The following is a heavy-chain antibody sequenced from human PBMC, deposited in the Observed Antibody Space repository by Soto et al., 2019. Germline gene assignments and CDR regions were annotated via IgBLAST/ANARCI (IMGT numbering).Heavy chain of an antibody. V-gene: IGHV4-59*01. J-gene: IGHJ4*02. CDR1: GGSMSGYS. D-gene: IGHD1-26*01. Sequence: PSQTLTLTCSVSGGSMSGYSWTWIRQPPGKALDWIGYIYYSGSTNYNPSLKSRVSISIDTSKSQFSLRLTSVTAADTAVYYCARAPSGRTDFDYWGQGTLVTVSS. CDR2: IYYSGST. CDR3: ARAPSGRTDFDY.